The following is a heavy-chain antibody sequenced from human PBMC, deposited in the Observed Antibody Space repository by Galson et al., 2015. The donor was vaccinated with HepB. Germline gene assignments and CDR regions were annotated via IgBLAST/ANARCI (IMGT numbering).Heavy chain of an antibody. J-gene: IGHJ4*02. D-gene: IGHD6-13*01. CDR1: GGSISSYY. CDR3: ARRTAAGIYFDY. CDR2: IYYSGST. Sequence: QVQLQESGPGLVKPSETLSLTCTVSGGSISSYYWSWIRQPPGKGLEWIGYIYYSGSTNYNPSLKSRVTISVDTSKNQFSLKLSSVTAADTAVYYCARRTAAGIYFDYWGQGTLVTASS. V-gene: IGHV4-59*01.